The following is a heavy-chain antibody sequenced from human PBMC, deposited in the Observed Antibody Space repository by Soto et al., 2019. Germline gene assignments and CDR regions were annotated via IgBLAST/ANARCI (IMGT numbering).Heavy chain of an antibody. CDR1: GFTFSTYW. CDR2: INGDGNSP. Sequence: PGGSLRLSCAASGFTFSTYWMHWVRQAPGKGLVWVSRINGDGNSPSYADYVRGRFTISRDNAKNTLYLQMNSLRAEDTAVYYCASSEGDTSSGELDYWGQGTLVTVSS. V-gene: IGHV3-74*01. J-gene: IGHJ4*02. D-gene: IGHD3-16*01. CDR3: ASSEGDTSSGELDY.